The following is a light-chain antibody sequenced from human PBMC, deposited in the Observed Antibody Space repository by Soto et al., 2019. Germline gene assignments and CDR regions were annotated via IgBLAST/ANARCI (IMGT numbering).Light chain of an antibody. CDR1: QSVSIH. CDR2: DTS. V-gene: IGKV3-11*01. Sequence: EIVLTQSPATLSLSPGERATLSCRASQSVSIHLAWYQQKGGQAPRLLIYDTSNRATGIPDRFSGSGSGTDFTLTISSLETEDSAVYYCQQRGNWPPGFTFGPGTKVDIK. CDR3: QQRGNWPPGFT. J-gene: IGKJ3*01.